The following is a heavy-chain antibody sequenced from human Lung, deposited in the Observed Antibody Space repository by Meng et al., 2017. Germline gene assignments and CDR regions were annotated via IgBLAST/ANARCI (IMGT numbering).Heavy chain of an antibody. CDR3: ARGPTTMAHDFDY. CDR1: GGSFSDYS. J-gene: IGHJ4*02. D-gene: IGHD4-11*01. Sequence: QVQLQQWGGVLVKPSETLSLSCFVSGGSFSDYSWSGIRQPPGKGLECIGEINHSGSTNYNPSLESRATISVDTSQNNLSLKLSSVTAADSAVYYCARGPTTMAHDFDYWGQGTLVTVSS. V-gene: IGHV4-34*01. CDR2: INHSGST.